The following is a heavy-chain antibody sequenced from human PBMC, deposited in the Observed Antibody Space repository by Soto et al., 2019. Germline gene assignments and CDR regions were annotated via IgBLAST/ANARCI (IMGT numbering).Heavy chain of an antibody. D-gene: IGHD6-19*01. CDR1: GYTFTSYG. CDR3: AREQWLVYSWYYGMDV. V-gene: IGHV1-18*01. J-gene: IGHJ6*02. Sequence: ASVKVSSKASGYTFTSYGISWVRQPPGQGLEWMGWISAYNGNTNYAQKLQGRVTMTTDTSTSTAYMDLRSLRSDDTAVYYCAREQWLVYSWYYGMDVWGQGTRVTVSS. CDR2: ISAYNGNT.